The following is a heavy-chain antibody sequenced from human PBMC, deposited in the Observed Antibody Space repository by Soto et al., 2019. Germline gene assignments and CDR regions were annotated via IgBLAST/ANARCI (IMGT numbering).Heavy chain of an antibody. CDR1: GYTFTSYA. Sequence: GASVKVSCKASGYTFTSYAMHWVRQAPGQRLEWMGWINAGNGNTKYSQKFQGRVTITRDTSASTAYMELSSLRSEDTAVYYCARDLTLGGRGYYYYGMDVWGQGTTVTVSS. D-gene: IGHD2-15*01. CDR2: INAGNGNT. CDR3: ARDLTLGGRGYYYYGMDV. J-gene: IGHJ6*02. V-gene: IGHV1-3*01.